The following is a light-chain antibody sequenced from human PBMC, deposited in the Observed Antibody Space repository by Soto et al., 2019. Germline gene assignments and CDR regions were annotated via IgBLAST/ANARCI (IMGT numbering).Light chain of an antibody. CDR1: QSVSSN. CDR2: GAS. Sequence: EIVMTQSPATLSLSPGETATLSCRASQSVSSNLAWYQQKPGQAPRLLIYGASSRATGIPDRVSGSGSGTDFTLTISGLEPEDFAVYYCQQYGGSFRVFGPGTKVDIK. J-gene: IGKJ3*01. CDR3: QQYGGSFRV. V-gene: IGKV3-20*01.